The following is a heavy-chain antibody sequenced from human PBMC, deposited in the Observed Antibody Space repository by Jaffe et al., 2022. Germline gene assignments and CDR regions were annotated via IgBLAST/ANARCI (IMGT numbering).Heavy chain of an antibody. V-gene: IGHV1-2*02. CDR3: ARDGPYSSGWYWGPEDY. J-gene: IGHJ4*02. D-gene: IGHD6-19*01. CDR2: INPNSGGT. Sequence: QVQLVQSGAEVKKPGASVKVSCKASGYTFTGYYMHWVRQAPGQGLEWMGWINPNSGGTNYAQKFQGRVTMTRDTSISTAYMELSRLRSDDTAVYYCARDGPYSSGWYWGPEDYWGQGTLVTVSS. CDR1: GYTFTGYY.